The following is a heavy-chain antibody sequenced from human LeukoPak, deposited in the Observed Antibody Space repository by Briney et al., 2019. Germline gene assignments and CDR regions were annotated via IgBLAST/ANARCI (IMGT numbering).Heavy chain of an antibody. J-gene: IGHJ4*02. V-gene: IGHV3-23*01. CDR3: AKGGDFDY. CDR2: ISVSAGST. D-gene: IGHD4-17*01. CDR1: GFTFSIYA. Sequence: PGRSLRLFCAASGFTFSIYAMSWVRQAPGKGRGWVSAISVSAGSTYYAACVKCRLTSSRDNSKNTLYLQMNSLRAEDTAVYYCAKGGDFDYWGQGTLVTVSS.